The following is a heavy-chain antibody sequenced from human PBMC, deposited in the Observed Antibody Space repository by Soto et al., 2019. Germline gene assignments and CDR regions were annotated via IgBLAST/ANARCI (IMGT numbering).Heavy chain of an antibody. D-gene: IGHD2-15*01. Sequence: QVQLQESGPGLVKPSETLSLTCTVSGGSVSSGSYYWSWIRQPPGKGLEWIGYIYYSGSTNYNPSLKSQVXXPXDXXKNKFSLKRSSVTAADTAVYYWASQSGGGYWYFDLWGRGTLVTVSS. CDR1: GGSVSSGSYY. CDR3: ASQSGGGYWYFDL. J-gene: IGHJ2*01. CDR2: IYYSGST. V-gene: IGHV4-61*01.